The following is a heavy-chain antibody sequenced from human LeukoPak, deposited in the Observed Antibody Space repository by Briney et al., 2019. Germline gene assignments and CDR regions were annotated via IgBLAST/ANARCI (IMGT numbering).Heavy chain of an antibody. Sequence: GGSLRLSCAASGLTFKSYAMSWVRQAPGKGLEWVSSISGSGGSTYYADSVKGRFTISRDNSKNTLYLQMNSLRAEDTAVYYCAKDGYYYDSSGYSDYWGQGTLVTVSS. CDR1: GLTFKSYA. D-gene: IGHD3-22*01. J-gene: IGHJ4*02. V-gene: IGHV3-23*01. CDR3: AKDGYYYDSSGYSDY. CDR2: ISGSGGST.